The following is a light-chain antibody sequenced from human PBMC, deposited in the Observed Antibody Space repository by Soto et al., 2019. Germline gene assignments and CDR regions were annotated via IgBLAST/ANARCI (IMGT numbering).Light chain of an antibody. CDR2: WAS. CDR3: QQYYDSPFT. V-gene: IGKV4-1*01. J-gene: IGKJ3*01. Sequence: DIVMTQSPDSLAVSLGERATIDCKSSQTVLYSSNNKNYLAWYQQKPGQSPKLLIYWASTRESGVPDRFSGSGSATDFALTISSLQAEDVAVYYCQQYYDSPFTFGPGTKVGIK. CDR1: QTVLYSSNNKNY.